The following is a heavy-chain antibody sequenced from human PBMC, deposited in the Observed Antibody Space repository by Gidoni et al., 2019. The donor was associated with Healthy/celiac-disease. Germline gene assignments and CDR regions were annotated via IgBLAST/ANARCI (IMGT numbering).Heavy chain of an antibody. V-gene: IGHV4-34*01. CDR3: ARGTQYCSGGSCYRYYYYYMDV. J-gene: IGHJ6*03. Sequence: QVQLQQWGAGLLKPSETLSLPCAVYGGSFSGYYWSWIRQPPGKGLEWIGEINHSGSTNYNPSLKSRVTISVDTSKNQFSLKLSSVTAADTAVYYCARGTQYCSGGSCYRYYYYYMDVWGKGTTVTVSS. CDR1: GGSFSGYY. D-gene: IGHD2-15*01. CDR2: INHSGST.